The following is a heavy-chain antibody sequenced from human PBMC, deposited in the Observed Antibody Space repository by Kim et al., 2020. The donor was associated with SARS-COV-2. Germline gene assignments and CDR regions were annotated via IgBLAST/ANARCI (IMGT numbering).Heavy chain of an antibody. Sequence: SETLSLTCTVSGGSISSSSYYWGWIRQPPGKGLEWIGSIYYSGTTYYNPSLRSRVTISVDTSKNQFSLKLSSVTAADTAVYYCARVGSGYDLGCVDYWGQGTLVTVSS. CDR2: IYYSGTT. J-gene: IGHJ4*02. CDR1: GGSISSSSYY. CDR3: ARVGSGYDLGCVDY. V-gene: IGHV4-39*01. D-gene: IGHD5-12*01.